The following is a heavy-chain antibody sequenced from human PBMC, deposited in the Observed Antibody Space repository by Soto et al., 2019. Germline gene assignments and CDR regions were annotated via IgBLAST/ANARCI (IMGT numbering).Heavy chain of an antibody. CDR1: GGSIRGYY. CDR2: MHTSGST. V-gene: IGHV4-4*07. CDR3: VRASMPKAHFDS. J-gene: IGHJ4*02. Sequence: QMQLQESGPGLVKPSETLSLTCTVSGGSIRGYYWSWIRQSAGIRLEWIGRMHTSGSTNYNPSLKSRVTISVDMSKNQSSLKLTSVTAADTALYYCVRASMPKAHFDSWGQGTLVTVSS. D-gene: IGHD2-2*01.